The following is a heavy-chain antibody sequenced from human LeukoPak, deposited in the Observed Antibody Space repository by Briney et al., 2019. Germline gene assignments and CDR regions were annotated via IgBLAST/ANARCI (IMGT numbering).Heavy chain of an antibody. CDR2: ISGYNGNT. CDR1: GCTFTSYG. J-gene: IGHJ4*02. V-gene: IGHV1-18*01. Sequence: ASVKVSCKASGCTFTSYGISWVRQAPGQGLEWMGWISGYNGNTNYAQKLQGRVTLTTDTSTSTAYMELRSLRSDDTAVYYCARDLKRGYSSGRYSWGTGSSNDYWGQGTLVTVSS. D-gene: IGHD6-19*01. CDR3: ARDLKRGYSSGRYSWGTGSSNDY.